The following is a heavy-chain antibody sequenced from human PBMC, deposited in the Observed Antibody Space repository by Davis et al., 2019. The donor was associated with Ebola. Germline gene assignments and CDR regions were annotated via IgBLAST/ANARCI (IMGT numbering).Heavy chain of an antibody. CDR1: ESIFSFYW. Sequence: GESLKISCKGSESIFSFYWIGWVRQMPGKGLEWMGIIYPGDSDTRYTPSFQGQVTISVDKSINTAYLQWSSLKASDTALYYCARLKYTSGWSMRYWGQGTLVTVSS. CDR2: IYPGDSDT. J-gene: IGHJ4*02. CDR3: ARLKYTSGWSMRY. D-gene: IGHD6-19*01. V-gene: IGHV5-51*01.